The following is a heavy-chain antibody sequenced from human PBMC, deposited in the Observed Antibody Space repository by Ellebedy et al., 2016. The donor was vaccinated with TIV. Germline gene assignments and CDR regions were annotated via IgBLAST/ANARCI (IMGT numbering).Heavy chain of an antibody. D-gene: IGHD1-26*01. CDR1: GFTFRNFW. J-gene: IGHJ5*02. CDR2: INSDGSST. CDR3: ARAGVGATNWFDP. V-gene: IGHV3-74*01. Sequence: PGGSLRLSCAASGFTFRNFWMHWIRQAPGKGLVWVSRINSDGSSTSYADFVKGRFTISRDNAKNTLYLQMSSLRAEATAVYYCARAGVGATNWFDPWGQGTLVTVSS.